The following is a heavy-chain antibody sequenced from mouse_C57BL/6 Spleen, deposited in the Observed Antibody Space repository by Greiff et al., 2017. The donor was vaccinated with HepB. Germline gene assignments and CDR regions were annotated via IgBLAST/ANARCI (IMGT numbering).Heavy chain of an antibody. CDR1: GYTFTSYW. J-gene: IGHJ3*01. D-gene: IGHD2-3*01. V-gene: IGHV1-52*01. CDR3: ARHGYYVGAWFAY. CDR2: IDPSDSET. Sequence: QVQLQQPGAELVRPGSSVKLSCKASGYTFTSYWMHWVKQRPIQGLEWIGNIDPSDSETHYNQKFKDKATLTVDKSSSTAYMQLSSLTSEDSAVYDCARHGYYVGAWFAYWGQGTLVTVSA.